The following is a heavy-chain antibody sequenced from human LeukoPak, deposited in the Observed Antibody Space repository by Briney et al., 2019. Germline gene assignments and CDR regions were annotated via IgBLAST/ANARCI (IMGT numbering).Heavy chain of an antibody. V-gene: IGHV1-69*05. CDR3: ARDEGGITMVRAATGYYYYMDV. D-gene: IGHD3-10*01. CDR2: IIPIFGTA. Sequence: SVKVSCKASGGTFSSHAISWVRQAPGQGLEWMGRIIPIFGTANYAQKFQGRVTITTDESTSTAYMELSSLRSEDTAVYYCARDEGGITMVRAATGYYYYMDVWGKGTTVTVSS. J-gene: IGHJ6*03. CDR1: GGTFSSHA.